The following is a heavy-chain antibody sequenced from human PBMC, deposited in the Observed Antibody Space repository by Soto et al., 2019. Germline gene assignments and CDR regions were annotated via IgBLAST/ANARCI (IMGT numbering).Heavy chain of an antibody. CDR3: ARSRGQGYGDYYFDY. CDR2: IIPIFGTA. Sequence: SVKASCKASGGTFSSYAISWVRQAPGQGLEWMGGIIPIFGTANYAQKFQGRVTITADESTSTAYMELSSLRSEDTAVYYCARSRGQGYGDYYFDYWGQGTLVTVSS. D-gene: IGHD4-17*01. J-gene: IGHJ4*02. V-gene: IGHV1-69*13. CDR1: GGTFSSYA.